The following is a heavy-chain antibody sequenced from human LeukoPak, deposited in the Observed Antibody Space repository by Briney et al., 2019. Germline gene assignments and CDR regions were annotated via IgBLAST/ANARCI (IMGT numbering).Heavy chain of an antibody. CDR3: AREGRYGSGSLGY. Sequence: SETLSLTCTVSGGSISSGDYYWRWIRQPPGKGLEWIGYIYYSGSTYYNPSLKSRVTISVDTSKNQFSLKLSSVTAADTAVYYCAREGRYGSGSLGYWGQGTLVTVSS. CDR1: GGSISSGDYY. CDR2: IYYSGST. J-gene: IGHJ4*02. D-gene: IGHD3-10*01. V-gene: IGHV4-30-4*01.